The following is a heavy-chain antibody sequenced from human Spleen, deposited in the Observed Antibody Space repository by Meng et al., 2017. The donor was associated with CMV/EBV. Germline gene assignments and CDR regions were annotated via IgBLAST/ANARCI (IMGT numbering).Heavy chain of an antibody. Sequence: ASVKVSCKASGYTFTAHYFHWVRQAPGQGLEWMGWIHPNSGGTNYAQKFQGRVTMTRDTSISTAYMELSRLRSDDTAVYYCARDPGGRWPRPLWGQGTLVTVSS. CDR3: ARDPGGRWPRPL. CDR1: GYTFTAHY. CDR2: IHPNSGGT. D-gene: IGHD5-12*01. J-gene: IGHJ4*02. V-gene: IGHV1-2*02.